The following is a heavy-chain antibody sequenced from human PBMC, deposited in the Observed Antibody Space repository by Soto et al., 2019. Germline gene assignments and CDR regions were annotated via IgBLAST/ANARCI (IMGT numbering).Heavy chain of an antibody. CDR3: ARLYGLDAFDI. Sequence: QVPLQESGPGLVKPSETLSLTCTVSGGSISSYYWSWIRQPPGKGLEWIGYIYYSGSTNYHPSLKGGVPISVDTSKNQFSLKLSSVTAADTAVYYCARLYGLDAFDIWAQGTMVTVSS. D-gene: IGHD4-17*01. J-gene: IGHJ3*02. CDR1: GGSISSYY. V-gene: IGHV4-59*01. CDR2: IYYSGST.